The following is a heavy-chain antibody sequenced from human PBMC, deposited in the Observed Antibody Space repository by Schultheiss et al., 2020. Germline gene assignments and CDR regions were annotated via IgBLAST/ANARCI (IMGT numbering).Heavy chain of an antibody. Sequence: GGSLRLSCAASGFTFSSYGMHWVRQAPGKGLEWVAVISYDGSNKYYADSVKGRFTISRDNSKNTLYLQMNSLRADDTAVYYCGRERFDGYRRYGMDVWGQGTTVTVSS. J-gene: IGHJ6*02. D-gene: IGHD6-13*01. CDR3: GRERFDGYRRYGMDV. V-gene: IGHV3-30*03. CDR1: GFTFSSYG. CDR2: ISYDGSNK.